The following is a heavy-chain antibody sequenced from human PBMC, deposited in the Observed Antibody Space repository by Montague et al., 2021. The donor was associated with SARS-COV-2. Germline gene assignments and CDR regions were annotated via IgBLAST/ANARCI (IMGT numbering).Heavy chain of an antibody. CDR2: IYYSGST. CDR3: AGTYYDFWSGFIRYYYMDV. Sequence: SETLSLTCTVSNVSINNYSRGWIRQPPGKGLEWIGYIYYSGSTNYNPSLKSRVTISVDTSKNQFSLKLSSVTAADTAVYYCAGTYYDFWSGFIRYYYMDVWGKGTTVTVSS. CDR1: NVSINNYS. D-gene: IGHD3-3*01. V-gene: IGHV4-59*01. J-gene: IGHJ6*03.